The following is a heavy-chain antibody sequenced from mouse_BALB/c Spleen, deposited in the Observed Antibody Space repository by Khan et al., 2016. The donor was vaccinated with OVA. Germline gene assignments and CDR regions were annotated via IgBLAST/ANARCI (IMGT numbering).Heavy chain of an antibody. CDR2: ISSDGDYT. CDR1: GFTFSTYA. Sequence: EVELVESGGGLVKPGGSLKLSCAASGFTFSTYAMSWVRQTPEKRLEWVATISSDGDYTYFPDIVTGRFIISRDNAKDTRFGQITSLRSGDTAIYYWARSPYGNLAYWGQGTLVTVSA. CDR3: ARSPYGNLAY. V-gene: IGHV5-9-3*01. D-gene: IGHD2-1*01. J-gene: IGHJ3*01.